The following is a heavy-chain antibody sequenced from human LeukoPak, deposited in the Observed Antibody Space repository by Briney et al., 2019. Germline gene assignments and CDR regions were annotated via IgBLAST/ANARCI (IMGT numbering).Heavy chain of an antibody. V-gene: IGHV3-48*03. CDR2: ISSSGSTI. CDR1: GFTFSSYE. Sequence: GGSLRLSCAASGFTFSSYEMNWVRQAPGKGLEWVSYISSSGSTIYYADSVKGRFTISRDNAKNSLYLQMNSLRAEDTAVYYCARGPYCSSTRCFIYYYNMDVWGKGTTVTISS. J-gene: IGHJ6*03. CDR3: ARGPYCSSTRCFIYYYNMDV. D-gene: IGHD2-2*01.